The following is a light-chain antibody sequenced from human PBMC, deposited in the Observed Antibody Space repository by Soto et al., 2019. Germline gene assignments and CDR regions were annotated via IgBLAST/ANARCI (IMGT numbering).Light chain of an antibody. Sequence: EIVLTQSPGTLSLSPGEGATLSCRASQGVSSSVLAWYQQKPGQAPRLLIYGASSRASGIPDRFSGSGSGTDFTLTISGLDPEDFAVYYCHQYGSSPYTFDQGTKLEIK. V-gene: IGKV3-20*01. CDR1: QGVSSSV. J-gene: IGKJ2*01. CDR3: HQYGSSPYT. CDR2: GAS.